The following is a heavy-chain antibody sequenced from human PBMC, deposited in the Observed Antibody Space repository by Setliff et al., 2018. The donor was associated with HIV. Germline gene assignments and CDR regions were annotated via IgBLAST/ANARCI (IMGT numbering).Heavy chain of an antibody. CDR2: IIPMLGIT. CDR1: GDIFSSYA. CDR3: ATRGRDLGFDY. Sequence: SVKVSCKASGDIFSSYAITWVRQAPGQGLECMGGIIPMLGITNYAQRFQGRLTITADEYTGTAYMELSSLRSEDTAVYYCATRGRDLGFDYWGQGTLVTVSS. J-gene: IGHJ4*02. D-gene: IGHD1-1*01. V-gene: IGHV1-69*10.